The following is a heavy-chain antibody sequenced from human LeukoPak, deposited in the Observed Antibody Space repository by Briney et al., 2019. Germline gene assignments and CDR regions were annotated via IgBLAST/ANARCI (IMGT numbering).Heavy chain of an antibody. V-gene: IGHV3-33*01. CDR1: GCTFSTYG. CDR3: ARSHNAFDY. Sequence: VGSRRLSCAASGCTFSTYGMNWVRQAPGKVLGWVGGIWHDGSEKDYADSVKDRFTIPRDNSKDTMYLQMNSLKAEDTAVYFCARSHNAFDYWGQGSLVTVSS. J-gene: IGHJ4*02. CDR2: IWHDGSEK. D-gene: IGHD1-1*01.